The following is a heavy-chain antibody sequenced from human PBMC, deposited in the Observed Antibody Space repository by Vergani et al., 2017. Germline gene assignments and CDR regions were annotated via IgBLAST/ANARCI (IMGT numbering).Heavy chain of an antibody. CDR1: GFTFSSHA. D-gene: IGHD2-15*01. CDR2: IVGSGGRT. Sequence: EAQLLESGGGLVQPGGSLRLSCAASGFTFSSHAMTWVRQAPGKGLEWVSAIVGSGGRTYYADSVKGRFTISRDNSKNTLYLQLNSLRADDTAVYYCAKSRGYYSTDGFDSWGQGTMVTVSS. J-gene: IGHJ3*02. V-gene: IGHV3-23*01. CDR3: AKSRGYYSTDGFDS.